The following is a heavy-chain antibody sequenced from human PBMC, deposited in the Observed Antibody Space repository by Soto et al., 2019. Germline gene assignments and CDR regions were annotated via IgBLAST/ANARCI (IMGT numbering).Heavy chain of an antibody. J-gene: IGHJ6*02. CDR3: ARGPYSGPALWFEDLSTAYSDNDTHV. CDR2: INHSGST. V-gene: IGHV4-34*01. D-gene: IGHD3-10*01. CDR1: GGSFSRYY. Sequence: PETLSLTCAVHGGSFSRYYCRWIRQSSGKGLEWIGEINHSGSTNYNPSLKSRVTRSVDTPRSQGCRKLSSVTAAYTAVYYCARGPYSGPALWFEDLSTAYSDNDTHVWDQAPTVTVS.